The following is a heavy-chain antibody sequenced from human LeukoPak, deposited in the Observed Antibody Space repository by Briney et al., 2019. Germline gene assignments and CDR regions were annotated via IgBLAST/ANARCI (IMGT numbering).Heavy chain of an antibody. CDR2: IYTSGST. J-gene: IGHJ4*02. D-gene: IGHD4-23*01. CDR1: GGSISSGSYY. V-gene: IGHV4-61*02. Sequence: KSSETLSLTCTVSGGSISSGSYYWSWIRQPAGKGLEWIGRIYTSGSTNYNPSLKSRVTISVDTSKNQFSLKLSSVTAADTAVYYCARGRYGGYFDCWGQGTLVTVSS. CDR3: ARGRYGGYFDC.